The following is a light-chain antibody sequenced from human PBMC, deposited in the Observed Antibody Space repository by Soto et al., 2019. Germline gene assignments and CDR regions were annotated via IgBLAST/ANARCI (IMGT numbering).Light chain of an antibody. V-gene: IGLV3-21*04. CDR2: YDS. CDR3: QMWDSSNNPRGV. Sequence: SYELTQPPSVSVAPGKTARITCGGNNIGSKSVHWYQQKPGQAPVLVIYYDSDRPSGIPERYSGSNSGNTATLTIRRGEAGDEADYYCQMWDSSNNPRGVFGTGPKLTVL. J-gene: IGLJ1*01. CDR1: NIGSKS.